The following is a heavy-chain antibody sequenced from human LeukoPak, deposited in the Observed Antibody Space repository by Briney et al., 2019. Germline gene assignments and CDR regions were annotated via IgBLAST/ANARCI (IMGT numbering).Heavy chain of an antibody. CDR2: ISAYNGNT. CDR3: ARPIVVVPAAIPLGMDV. J-gene: IGHJ6*02. Sequence: ASVKVSCKASGYTFTSYGISWVRQAPGQGPEWMGWISAYNGNTNYAQKLQGRVTMTTDTSTSTAYMELRSLRSDDTAVYYCARPIVVVPAAIPLGMDVWGQGTTVTVSS. V-gene: IGHV1-18*01. CDR1: GYTFTSYG. D-gene: IGHD2-2*01.